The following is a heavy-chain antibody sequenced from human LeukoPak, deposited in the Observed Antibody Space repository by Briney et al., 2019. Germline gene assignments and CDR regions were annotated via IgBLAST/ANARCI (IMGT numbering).Heavy chain of an antibody. V-gene: IGHV1-69*04. D-gene: IGHD3-22*01. J-gene: IGHJ4*02. CDR3: AMPYYYDSGGSLGDY. Sequence: GASVKVSCKASGGTFSSYAISWVRQAPGQGLEWMGRIIPILGIANYAQKFQGRVTITADKSTSTAYMELSSLRSEDTAVYYCAMPYYYDSGGSLGDYWGQGTLVTVSS. CDR2: IIPILGIA. CDR1: GGTFSSYA.